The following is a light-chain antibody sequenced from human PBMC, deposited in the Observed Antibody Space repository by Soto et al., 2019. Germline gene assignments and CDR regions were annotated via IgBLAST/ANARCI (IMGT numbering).Light chain of an antibody. CDR2: AAS. V-gene: IGKV3-15*01. CDR1: QSVSSN. CDR3: QQYYNWPRT. J-gene: IGKJ1*01. Sequence: EIAMTQSPATMSVSPGERVTLSCRASQSVSSNLAWYQQKPGQAPRLLMYAASARATGIPARFSGSGSGTEFTLTISSLQSEDFAIYYCQQYYNWPRTFGQGTKVDIK.